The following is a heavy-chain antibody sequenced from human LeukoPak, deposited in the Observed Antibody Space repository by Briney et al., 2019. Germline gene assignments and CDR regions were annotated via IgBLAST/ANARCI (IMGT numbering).Heavy chain of an antibody. V-gene: IGHV4-61*01. CDR1: GGSVSSDSYY. CDR3: ARVPQFNGLFDY. Sequence: PSETPPLTCTVSGGSVSSDSYYWSWIRQPPGKGLEWIGYIYYSGSTNYNPSLKSRVTISIDTSKNQFSLKLASVTAADTAVYYCARVPQFNGLFDYWGQGTLVTVSS. D-gene: IGHD2-8*01. CDR2: IYYSGST. J-gene: IGHJ4*02.